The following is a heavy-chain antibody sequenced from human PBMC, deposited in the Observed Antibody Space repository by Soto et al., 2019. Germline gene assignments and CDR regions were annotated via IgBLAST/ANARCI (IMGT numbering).Heavy chain of an antibody. V-gene: IGHV3-48*01. CDR2: ISSSSSTI. CDR3: ARDPYYDFWSGLNYYMDV. D-gene: IGHD3-3*01. CDR1: GFTFSSYS. J-gene: IGHJ6*03. Sequence: PGGSLRLSCAASGFTFSSYSMNLVRQAPGKGLEWVSYISSSSSTIYYADSVKGRFTISRDNAKNSLYLQVNSLRAEDTAVYYCARDPYYDFWSGLNYYMDVWGKGTTVTVSS.